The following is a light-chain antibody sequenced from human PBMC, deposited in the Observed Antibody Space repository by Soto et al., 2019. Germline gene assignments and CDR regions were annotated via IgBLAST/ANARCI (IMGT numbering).Light chain of an antibody. CDR3: AAWDDSLSGFYV. Sequence: QSVLTQPPSASGTPGQRVTISCSGRSSNIGGNGVNWYQQLPGTAPKLLIYSNDQRPSGVPHRFSGSKSGSSASLAISGLQSEDEADYYCAAWDDSLSGFYVFGTGTKVTVL. CDR1: SSNIGGNG. CDR2: SND. V-gene: IGLV1-44*01. J-gene: IGLJ1*01.